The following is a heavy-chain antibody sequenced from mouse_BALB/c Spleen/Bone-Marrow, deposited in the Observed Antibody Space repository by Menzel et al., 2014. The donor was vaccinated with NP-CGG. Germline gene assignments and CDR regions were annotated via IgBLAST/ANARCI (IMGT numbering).Heavy chain of an antibody. CDR2: ISTHSGNT. CDR1: GYTFTDYA. D-gene: IGHD1-1*01. CDR3: ARAGYGSSYDWFAY. J-gene: IGHJ3*01. V-gene: IGHV1-67*01. Sequence: QVQLKQSGPELVRPGVSVKISCKGSGYTFTDYAMHWVKQSHAKSLEWIGVISTHSGNTNHNQKFKGKATMTVDKSSSTAYMELARLTSEDSAIYYCARAGYGSSYDWFAYWGQGTLVTVSA.